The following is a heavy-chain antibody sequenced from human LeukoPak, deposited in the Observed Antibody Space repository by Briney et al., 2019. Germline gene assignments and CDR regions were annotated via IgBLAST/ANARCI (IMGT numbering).Heavy chain of an antibody. CDR1: GGSIRSSYYY. CDR3: ARRFRSYYYYYGMDV. Sequence: SETLSLTCTVSGGSIRSSYYYWGWIRQPPGKGLEWIGSIYDSGSTYYNPSLKSRVTISVDTSKNQFSLKLNSVTAADTAVYYCARRFRSYYYYYGMDVWGQWTTVTVSS. J-gene: IGHJ6*02. V-gene: IGHV4-39*01. D-gene: IGHD3-10*01. CDR2: IYDSGST.